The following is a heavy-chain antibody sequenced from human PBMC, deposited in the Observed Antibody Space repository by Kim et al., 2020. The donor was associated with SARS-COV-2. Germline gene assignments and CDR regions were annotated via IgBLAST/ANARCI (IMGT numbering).Heavy chain of an antibody. CDR1: GFTFSSNG. Sequence: GGSLRLSCAASGFTFSSNGMHWVRQAPGKGLEWVAVIWYDGSIKYYADSGKGRSTISRDTSKNTLYLQMNSLRAEDTAVYYCARDLLVGATSYGMDVWGQGTTVTVSS. D-gene: IGHD1-26*01. CDR3: ARDLLVGATSYGMDV. V-gene: IGHV3-33*01. CDR2: IWYDGSIK. J-gene: IGHJ6*02.